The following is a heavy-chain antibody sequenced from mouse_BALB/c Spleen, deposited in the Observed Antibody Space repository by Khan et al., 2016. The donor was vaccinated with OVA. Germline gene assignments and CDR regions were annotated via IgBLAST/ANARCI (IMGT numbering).Heavy chain of an antibody. CDR1: GFTFSTYG. V-gene: IGHV5-6*01. Sequence: EVELVESGGDLVKPGGSLKLSCAASGFTFSTYGMSWVRQTPVKRLEWVATISSGGSYTYCPDSVKGRFTITRDNAKNNLYLQMSSLKSEDTAMYYCARLAYYYNSEGFAYWGQGTLVTVSA. D-gene: IGHD1-1*01. CDR2: ISSGGSYT. J-gene: IGHJ3*01. CDR3: ARLAYYYNSEGFAY.